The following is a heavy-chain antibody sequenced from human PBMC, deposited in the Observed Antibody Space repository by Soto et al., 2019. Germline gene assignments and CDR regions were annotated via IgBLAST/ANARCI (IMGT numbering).Heavy chain of an antibody. D-gene: IGHD3-3*01. CDR1: GFTVSSNY. CDR3: ARYDFLSGYYSY. J-gene: IGHJ4*02. V-gene: IGHV3-66*01. CDR2: IWRGGST. Sequence: EVQLVESGGGLVQPGGSRTLSCAASGFTVSSNYMSWARQAPGLGLEWVSLIWRGGSTYYADSVKGRFTISRDSSKNTLYLQMNSLRAEDTAVYYCARYDFLSGYYSYWGQGTLVTVSS.